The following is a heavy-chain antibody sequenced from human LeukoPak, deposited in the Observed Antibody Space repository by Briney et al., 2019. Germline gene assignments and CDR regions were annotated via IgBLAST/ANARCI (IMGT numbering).Heavy chain of an antibody. D-gene: IGHD3-9*01. J-gene: IGHJ5*02. V-gene: IGHV3-33*01. CDR3: ARERYYDILTGYYNWLDP. Sequence: GGSLRLSCAASRFTFSSYGMHWVRQAPGKGLEWVAVIWYDGSHKYYADSVKGRFTISRDNSKNTLYLQMNSLRAEDTAVYYCARERYYDILTGYYNWLDPWGQGTLVTVSS. CDR1: RFTFSSYG. CDR2: IWYDGSHK.